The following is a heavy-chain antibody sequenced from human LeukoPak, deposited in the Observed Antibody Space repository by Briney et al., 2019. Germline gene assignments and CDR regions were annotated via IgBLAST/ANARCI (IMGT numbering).Heavy chain of an antibody. D-gene: IGHD5-18*01. V-gene: IGHV3-23*01. CDR3: ARDRGYSYGYYSANHFDY. CDR1: GFTFSSYG. J-gene: IGHJ4*02. Sequence: GGSLRLSCAASGFTFSSYGMSWVRQAPGKGLEWVSAISGSGGSTYYADSVKGRFTISRDNSKNTLYLQMNSLRAEDTAVYYCARDRGYSYGYYSANHFDYWGQGTLVTVSS. CDR2: ISGSGGST.